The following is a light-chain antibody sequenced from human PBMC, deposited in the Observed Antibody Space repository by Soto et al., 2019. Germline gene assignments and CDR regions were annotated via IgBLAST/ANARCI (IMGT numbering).Light chain of an antibody. J-gene: IGLJ2*01. CDR3: SSYAGTTTFVV. CDR1: SSDVGRYNL. V-gene: IGLV2-23*01. CDR2: EGS. Sequence: QSVLTQAASVSGSPGQSITIPCTGSSSDVGRYNLVSWYQHHPGKAPKLMIYEGSKRPSGVSNRFSGSKSGSTASLTISGLQAKDEADYYCSSYAGTTTFVVFGGGTKLT.